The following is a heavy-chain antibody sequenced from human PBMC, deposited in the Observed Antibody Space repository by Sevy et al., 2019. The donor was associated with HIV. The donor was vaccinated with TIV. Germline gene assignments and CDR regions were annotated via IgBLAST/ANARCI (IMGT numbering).Heavy chain of an antibody. V-gene: IGHV3-9*01. CDR1: GFQFDEYA. CDR3: AKEVDDNPFYYDRKQDNYGMDV. Sequence: GGSLRLSCATSGFQFDEYAMHWVRQVPGKGLEWVSGNSWNSWNSESIGYADSVKGRFTISRDNAKNSLYLQMNSLRPEDTALYYCAKEVDDNPFYYDRKQDNYGMDVWGQGTTVTVSS. J-gene: IGHJ6*02. CDR2: NSWNSWNSESI. D-gene: IGHD3-16*01.